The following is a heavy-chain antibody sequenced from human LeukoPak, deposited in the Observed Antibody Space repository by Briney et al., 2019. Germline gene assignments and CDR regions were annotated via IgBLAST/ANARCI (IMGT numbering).Heavy chain of an antibody. Sequence: GGSLRLSCAASGFTFSSYSMNWVRQAPGKGLEWVSYISSSSSTIYYADSVKGRFTISRDNAKNSLYLQMNSLRAEDTAVYYCARDSSGWYGWVYYYYGMDVWGQGTLVTVSS. CDR1: GFTFSSYS. CDR3: ARDSSGWYGWVYYYYGMDV. CDR2: ISSSSSTI. V-gene: IGHV3-48*01. D-gene: IGHD6-19*01. J-gene: IGHJ6*02.